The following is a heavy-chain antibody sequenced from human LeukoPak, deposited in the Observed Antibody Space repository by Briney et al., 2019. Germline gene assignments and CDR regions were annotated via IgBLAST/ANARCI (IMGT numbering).Heavy chain of an antibody. D-gene: IGHD4-17*01. J-gene: IGHJ4*02. CDR3: ARSPGDYSFDY. CDR2: IYYSGST. V-gene: IGHV4-59*01. CDR1: GGSISSYY. Sequence: PSETLSLTYTVSGGSISSYYWSWIRQPPGKGLEWIGYIYYSGSTNYNPSLKSRVTISVDTSKNQFSLKLSSVTAADTAVYYCARSPGDYSFDYWGQGTLVTVSS.